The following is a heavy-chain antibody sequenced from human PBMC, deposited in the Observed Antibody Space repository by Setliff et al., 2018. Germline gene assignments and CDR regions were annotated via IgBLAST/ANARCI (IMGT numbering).Heavy chain of an antibody. CDR1: GYTFTGHY. Sequence: ASVKVSCKASGYTFTGHYLHWVRQAPGQGLEWMGRIKPNTGGTTYAQKFLGRVTMTGVTSINATYMELSGLRSDDTAVYYCARDGYPGTSWGQGTLVTVSS. CDR3: ARDGYPGTS. J-gene: IGHJ5*02. CDR2: IKPNTGGT. V-gene: IGHV1-2*06. D-gene: IGHD2-2*03.